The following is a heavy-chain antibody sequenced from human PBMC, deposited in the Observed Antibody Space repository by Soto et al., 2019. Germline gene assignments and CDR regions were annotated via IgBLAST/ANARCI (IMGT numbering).Heavy chain of an antibody. CDR1: GFTFSSYG. Sequence: QVQLVESGGGVVQPGRSLRLSCAASGFTFSSYGMHWVRQAPGKGLEWVAVISYDGSNKYYADSVKGRFTISRDNSKNTLYLQMNSLRAADTAVYYCAKDLGHGGRGAFDIWGQGTMVTVSS. D-gene: IGHD7-27*01. CDR3: AKDLGHGGRGAFDI. V-gene: IGHV3-30*18. J-gene: IGHJ3*02. CDR2: ISYDGSNK.